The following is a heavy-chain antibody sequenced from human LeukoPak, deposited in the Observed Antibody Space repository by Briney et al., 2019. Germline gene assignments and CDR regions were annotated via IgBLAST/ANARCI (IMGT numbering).Heavy chain of an antibody. CDR3: AKAAPRYYYYMDV. J-gene: IGHJ6*03. V-gene: IGHV3-30*02. D-gene: IGHD2-15*01. Sequence: PGGSLRLSCAASGFTFSSYGMHWVRQAPGKGLEWVAFIRYDGSNKYYADSVRGRFTISRDNSKNTLYLQMNSLRAEDTAVYYCAKAAPRYYYYMDVWGKGTTVTISS. CDR1: GFTFSSYG. CDR2: IRYDGSNK.